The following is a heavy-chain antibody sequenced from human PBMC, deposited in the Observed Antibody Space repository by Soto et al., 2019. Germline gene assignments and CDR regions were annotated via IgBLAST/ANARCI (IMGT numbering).Heavy chain of an antibody. D-gene: IGHD6-13*01. V-gene: IGHV3-30*18. CDR3: AKLGYSSSWYAPFDP. CDR1: GFTFSSYG. Sequence: QVQLVESGGGVVQPGRSLRLSCAASGFTFSSYGLHWVRQAPGKGLEWVAVISYDGTNKYYADSVKGRFTISRDNSKNTLFLQMNSLRAEDSAVYYCAKLGYSSSWYAPFDPWGQGTLVTVSS. J-gene: IGHJ5*02. CDR2: ISYDGTNK.